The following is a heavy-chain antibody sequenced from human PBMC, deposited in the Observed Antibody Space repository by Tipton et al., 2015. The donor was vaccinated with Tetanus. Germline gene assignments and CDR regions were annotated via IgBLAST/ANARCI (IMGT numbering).Heavy chain of an antibody. D-gene: IGHD2-2*02. J-gene: IGHJ5*02. CDR3: ARGDCSSTSCYTGNWFDP. Sequence: QLVQSGPEVKKPGSSVKVSCKASGGTFSSYAISWVRQAPGQGLEWMGGIIPIFGTANYAQKFQGRVTITADKSTSTAYMELSSLRSEDTAVYYCARGDCSSTSCYTGNWFDPWGQGTLVTVSS. CDR1: GGTFSSYA. V-gene: IGHV1-69*06. CDR2: IIPIFGTA.